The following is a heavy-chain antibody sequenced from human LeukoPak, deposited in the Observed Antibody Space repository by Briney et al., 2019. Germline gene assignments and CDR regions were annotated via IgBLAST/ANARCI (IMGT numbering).Heavy chain of an antibody. D-gene: IGHD6-13*01. CDR2: INWNGSIT. Sequence: PGGSLRLSCAASGLIFDDYGMSWVRQAPGKGLEWVSGINWNGSITGYADSVKGRFTISRDNAKNSLYLQMNSLRAEDTALYYCARVYLSQQLVPGLDYWGQGTLVTVSS. CDR3: ARVYLSQQLVPGLDY. CDR1: GLIFDDYG. J-gene: IGHJ4*02. V-gene: IGHV3-20*04.